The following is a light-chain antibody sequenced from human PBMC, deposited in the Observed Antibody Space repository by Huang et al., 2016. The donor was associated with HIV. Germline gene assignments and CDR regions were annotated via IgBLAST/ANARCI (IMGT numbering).Light chain of an antibody. Sequence: DIQMTQSPSTLSVSVGDRVTITCRASQGISDWLAWYQQKPGKAPKRLIYKASNVEYADPSSVSGSGSGTEFTLTISSLQPAGFATYYCQQYDNFSTFAQGTKLEIQ. J-gene: IGKJ2*01. CDR3: QQYDNFST. CDR1: QGISDW. CDR2: KAS. V-gene: IGKV1-5*03.